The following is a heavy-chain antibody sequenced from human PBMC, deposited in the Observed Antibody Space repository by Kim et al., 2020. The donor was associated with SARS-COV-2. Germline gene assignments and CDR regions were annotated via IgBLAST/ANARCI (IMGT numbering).Heavy chain of an antibody. Sequence: ASVKVSCKASGYTFTSYYMHWVRQAPGQGLEWMGIINPSGGSTSYAQKFQGRVTMTRDTSTSTVYMELSSLRSEDTAVYYCARERTYYYDSSGQGAFDIWGKGTMVTVSS. D-gene: IGHD3-22*01. CDR1: GYTFTSYY. V-gene: IGHV1-46*01. J-gene: IGHJ3*02. CDR3: ARERTYYYDSSGQGAFDI. CDR2: INPSGGST.